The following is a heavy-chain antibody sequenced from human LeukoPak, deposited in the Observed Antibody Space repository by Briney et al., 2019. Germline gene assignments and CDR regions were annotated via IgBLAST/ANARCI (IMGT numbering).Heavy chain of an antibody. J-gene: IGHJ3*02. CDR3: ASEDCGGDCYRNDAFDI. CDR1: GFTFSSYS. CDR2: ISSSSSYI. V-gene: IGHV3-21*01. D-gene: IGHD2-21*02. Sequence: GGSLRLSCAASGFTFSSYSMNWVRQAPGKGLEWVSSISSSSSYIYYADSVKGRFTISRDNARNSLYLQMNSLRAEVTAVYYCASEDCGGDCYRNDAFDIWGQGTMVTVSS.